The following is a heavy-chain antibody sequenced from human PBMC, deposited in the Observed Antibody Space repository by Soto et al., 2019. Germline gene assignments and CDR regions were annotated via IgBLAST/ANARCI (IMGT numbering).Heavy chain of an antibody. CDR3: ARGPSMVRGVIIPPFDY. Sequence: QVQLQQWGAGLLKPSETLSLTCAVYGGSFSGYYWSWIRQPPGKGLEWIGEINHSGSTNYNPSLKSRATISVDTSKNQFSLKLSSVTAADTAVYYCARGPSMVRGVIIPPFDYWGQGTLVTVSS. V-gene: IGHV4-34*01. J-gene: IGHJ4*02. D-gene: IGHD3-10*01. CDR1: GGSFSGYY. CDR2: INHSGST.